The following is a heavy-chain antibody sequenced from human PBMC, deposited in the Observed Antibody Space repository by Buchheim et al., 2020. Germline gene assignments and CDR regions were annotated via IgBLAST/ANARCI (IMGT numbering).Heavy chain of an antibody. CDR1: GFTFSSYA. D-gene: IGHD3-10*01. CDR2: ISGSGGST. CDR3: AKESYGPGSYYNLRGNNWFDP. V-gene: IGHV3-23*01. J-gene: IGHJ5*02. Sequence: EVQLLESGGGLVQPGGSLRLSCAASGFTFSSYAMSWVRQAPGKGLEWVSAISGSGGSTYYADSVKGRFTISRDNSKNTLYLQMNSLRAEDTAVYYCAKESYGPGSYYNLRGNNWFDPWGQGTL.